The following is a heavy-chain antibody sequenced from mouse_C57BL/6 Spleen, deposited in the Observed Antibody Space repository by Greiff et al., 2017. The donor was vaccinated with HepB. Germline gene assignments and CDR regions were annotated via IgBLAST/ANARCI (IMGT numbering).Heavy chain of an antibody. D-gene: IGHD2-4*01. CDR1: GFTFSSYA. J-gene: IGHJ4*01. Sequence: EVKLMESGGGLVKPGGSLKLSCAASGFTFSSYAMSWVRQTPEKRLEWVATISDGGSYTYYPDNVKGRFTISRDNAKNNLYLQMSHLKSEDTAMYYCARDRGLDYAMDYWGHGPSVTVSS. V-gene: IGHV5-4*01. CDR2: ISDGGSYT. CDR3: ARDRGLDYAMDY.